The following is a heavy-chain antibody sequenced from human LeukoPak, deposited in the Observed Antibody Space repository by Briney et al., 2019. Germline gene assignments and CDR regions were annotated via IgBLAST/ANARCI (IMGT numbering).Heavy chain of an antibody. Sequence: GGSLRLSCAASGFTFSSYSMNWVRQAPGKGLEWVSSISSSSSYIYYADSVKGRFTISRDNAKNSLYPQMNSLRAEDTAVYYCARSLAMIVVVTPNFDYWGQGTLVTVSS. D-gene: IGHD3-22*01. V-gene: IGHV3-21*01. CDR2: ISSSSSYI. CDR3: ARSLAMIVVVTPNFDY. CDR1: GFTFSSYS. J-gene: IGHJ4*02.